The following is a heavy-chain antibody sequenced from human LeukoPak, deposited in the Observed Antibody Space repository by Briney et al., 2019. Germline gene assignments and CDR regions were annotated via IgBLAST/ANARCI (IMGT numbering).Heavy chain of an antibody. CDR1: GYSFTNYW. CDR3: ANLIGGDFAFDI. J-gene: IGHJ3*02. D-gene: IGHD2-21*02. Sequence: GESLKISCKASGYSFTNYWIGWVRQMPGKGLEWMGTIYPGDSETNYSPSFQGQVTISADKFISTAYLQWSSLKASDTAMYYCANLIGGDFAFDIWGQGTMVTVSS. V-gene: IGHV5-51*01. CDR2: IYPGDSET.